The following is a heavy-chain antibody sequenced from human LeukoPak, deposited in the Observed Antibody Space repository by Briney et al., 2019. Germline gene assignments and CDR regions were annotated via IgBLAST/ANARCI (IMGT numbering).Heavy chain of an antibody. D-gene: IGHD4-17*01. CDR1: GYSISSGYY. CDR2: IYHTGST. J-gene: IGHJ2*01. V-gene: IGHV4-38-2*01. Sequence: SETLSLTCAVSGYSISSGYYWGWIRQPPGKGLEWIGSIYHTGSTYYNPSLKSRVTISVDTSKNQFSLKLSSVTAADTAVFYCARVRGMEVTTNWYFDIWGRGTLVTVSS. CDR3: ARVRGMEVTTNWYFDI.